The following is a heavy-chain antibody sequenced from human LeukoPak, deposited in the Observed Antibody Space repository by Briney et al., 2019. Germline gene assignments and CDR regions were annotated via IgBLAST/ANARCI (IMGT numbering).Heavy chain of an antibody. CDR1: GYTFTNYD. V-gene: IGHV1-8*01. J-gene: IGHJ6*02. D-gene: IGHD3/OR15-3a*01. CDR3: ARGHRTLGRPYYYYGMDV. Sequence: ASVKVSCKASGYTFTNYDINWVRQATGQGLEWMGWMNPNSGNTGYAQKFQGRVTMTRNTSISTAYMELSSLRSEDTAVYYCARGHRTLGRPYYYYGMDVWGQGTTVTVSS. CDR2: MNPNSGNT.